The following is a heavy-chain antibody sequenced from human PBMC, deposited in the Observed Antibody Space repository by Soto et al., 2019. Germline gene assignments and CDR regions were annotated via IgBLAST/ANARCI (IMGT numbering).Heavy chain of an antibody. V-gene: IGHV3-30*18. D-gene: IGHD3-3*01. Sequence: GGSLRLSCSASGFTFNTYGMHWVRQAPGKGLEWVAVISHDGGTKHYADSVKGRFTIFRDDSKNTVSLQMTSLRPEDTAVYYCAKRITTSGYGDYYYYGMDAWGQGTTVTVSS. CDR2: ISHDGGTK. CDR1: GFTFNTYG. J-gene: IGHJ6*02. CDR3: AKRITTSGYGDYYYYGMDA.